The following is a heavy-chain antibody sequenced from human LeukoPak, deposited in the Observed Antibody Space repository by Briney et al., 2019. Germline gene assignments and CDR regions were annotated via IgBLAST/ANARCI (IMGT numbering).Heavy chain of an antibody. CDR2: MNPNSGNT. V-gene: IGHV1-8*01. Sequence: ASVKVSCKASGYTFTSYDINWVRQATGQGLEWMGWMNPNSGNTGYAQKFQGRVTMTRNTPISTAYMELSSLRSEDTAVYYCARHMVRGVSDAFDIWGQGTMVTVSS. CDR3: ARHMVRGVSDAFDI. CDR1: GYTFTSYD. D-gene: IGHD3-10*01. J-gene: IGHJ3*02.